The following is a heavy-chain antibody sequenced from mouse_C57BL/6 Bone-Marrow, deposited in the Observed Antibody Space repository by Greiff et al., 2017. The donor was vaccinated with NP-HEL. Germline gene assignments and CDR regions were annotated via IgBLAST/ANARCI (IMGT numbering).Heavy chain of an antibody. D-gene: IGHD1-1*01. CDR1: GYTFTGYW. CDR3: ARSAYYCSSLFAY. J-gene: IGHJ3*01. V-gene: IGHV1-9*01. Sequence: VQLQQSGAELMKPGASVKLSCKATGYTFTGYWIEWVKQRPGHGLEWIGEIIPGSGSTNYNEQFKGKATLTADTSSNTAYMQLSSLTTEYSAIYYCARSAYYCSSLFAYWGQGTLVTVSA. CDR2: IIPGSGST.